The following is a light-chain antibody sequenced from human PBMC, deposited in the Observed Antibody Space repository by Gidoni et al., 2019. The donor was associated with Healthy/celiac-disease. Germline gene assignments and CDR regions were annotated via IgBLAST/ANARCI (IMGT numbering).Light chain of an antibody. CDR1: SSDVGGYNY. J-gene: IGLJ1*01. CDR3: SSYTSSSTLYV. Sequence: QSALTQPASVSASPGQSITISCTGTSSDVGGYNYVSWYQQHPGKAPKLMIYEVRNRPAGVSNRFSGSKAGNTASLTSAGLQAEDEADYYCSSYTSSSTLYVFGTGTKVTVL. V-gene: IGLV2-14*01. CDR2: EVR.